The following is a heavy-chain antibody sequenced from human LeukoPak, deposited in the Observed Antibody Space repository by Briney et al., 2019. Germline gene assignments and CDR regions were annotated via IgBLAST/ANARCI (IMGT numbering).Heavy chain of an antibody. Sequence: PGGSLRLSCAASGFTFSSYSMNWVRQAPGKGLEWVSSISSSTSYIYYADSVKGRFTISRDNSKNTLYLQMNSLRAEDTAVYYCAKAVLSNHDDYWGQGTLVTVSS. V-gene: IGHV3-21*04. CDR1: GFTFSSYS. CDR2: ISSSTSYI. J-gene: IGHJ4*02. D-gene: IGHD4-11*01. CDR3: AKAVLSNHDDY.